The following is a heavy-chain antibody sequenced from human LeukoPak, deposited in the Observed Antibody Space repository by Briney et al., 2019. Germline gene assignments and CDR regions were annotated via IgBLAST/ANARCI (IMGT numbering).Heavy chain of an antibody. Sequence: SETLSLTCTVSGGSISTYYWSWIRQPPGKGLEWIGYIYYSGGTNYNPSLKSRVTISVDTSKNQFSLKLSSVTAADTAVYFCARTPNYYDSSSYSYYYYGMDVWGQESTVTVSS. J-gene: IGHJ6*02. CDR1: GGSISTYY. CDR2: IYYSGGT. CDR3: ARTPNYYDSSSYSYYYYGMDV. V-gene: IGHV4-59*08. D-gene: IGHD3-22*01.